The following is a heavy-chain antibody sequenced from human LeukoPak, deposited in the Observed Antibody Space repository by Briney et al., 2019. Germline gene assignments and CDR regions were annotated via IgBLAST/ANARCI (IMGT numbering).Heavy chain of an antibody. CDR1: GFTFSSYA. CDR2: ISYDGSNK. V-gene: IGHV3-30*04. J-gene: IGHJ4*02. CDR3: ARDNCGSTSCYHGY. Sequence: GGSLRLSCAAFGFTFSSYALHWVRQAPGKGLEWVAVISYDGSNKYYADSVKGRFTISRDNSKNTLYLQMNSLRAEDTAVYYCARDNCGSTSCYHGYWGQGTLVTVSS. D-gene: IGHD2-2*01.